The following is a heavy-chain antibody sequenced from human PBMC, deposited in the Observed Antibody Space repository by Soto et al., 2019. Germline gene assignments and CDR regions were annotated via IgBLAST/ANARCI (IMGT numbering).Heavy chain of an antibody. V-gene: IGHV1-69*13. J-gene: IGHJ4*02. CDR2: IIPIFGTA. CDR1: GGTFSSYA. Sequence: SVKVSCKASGGTFSSYAISWVRQAPGQGLEWMGGIIPIFGTANYAQKFQGRVTITADESTSTAYMELSSLRSEDTAVYYCARAQDAFWSGYYTGSLYYFDYWGQGTLVTVSS. CDR3: ARAQDAFWSGYYTGSLYYFDY. D-gene: IGHD3-3*01.